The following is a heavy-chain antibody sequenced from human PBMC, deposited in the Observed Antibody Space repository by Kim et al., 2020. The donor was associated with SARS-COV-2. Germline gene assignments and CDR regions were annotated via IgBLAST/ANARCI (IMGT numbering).Heavy chain of an antibody. D-gene: IGHD5-18*01. V-gene: IGHV1-46*01. Sequence: ASVKVSCKASGYTFTSYYMHWVRQAPGQGLEWMGIINPSGGSTSYAQKFQGRVTMNRDTSTSTVYMELSSMRSDDTAVYYCARVPRIQLWSPSYGMDVWGPATTVTVSS. J-gene: IGHJ6*02. CDR3: ARVPRIQLWSPSYGMDV. CDR2: INPSGGST. CDR1: GYTFTSYY.